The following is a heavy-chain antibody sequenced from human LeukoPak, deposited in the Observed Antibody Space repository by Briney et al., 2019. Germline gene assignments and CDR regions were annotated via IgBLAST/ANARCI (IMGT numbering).Heavy chain of an antibody. CDR2: IRSKTYGGTI. CDR1: GFTFGDYA. Sequence: GGSLRLSCTASGFTFGDYAMSWFRQAPGKGLEWLGFIRSKTYGGTIEYAASVKGRFTISRDDSKRIAYLQMNSLKTEDTAVYYCTRDLRSGASKFDPWGQGTLVTVSS. J-gene: IGHJ5*02. CDR3: TRDLRSGASKFDP. D-gene: IGHD1-26*01. V-gene: IGHV3-49*03.